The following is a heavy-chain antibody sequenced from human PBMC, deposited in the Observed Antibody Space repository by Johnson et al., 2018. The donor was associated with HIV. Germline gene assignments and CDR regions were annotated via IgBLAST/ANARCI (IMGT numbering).Heavy chain of an antibody. D-gene: IGHD6-19*01. CDR2: ISSYVSNK. CDR3: AREPGIAVAGTDAFDI. V-gene: IGHV3-30-3*01. J-gene: IGHJ3*02. Sequence: QVLLVESGGGVVQPGRSLRLSCAASGFTFSSFAMHWVRQAPGKGLEWVAVISSYVSNKYYADSVKGRFTISRDNSKNTLYLQMNSLSAEDTAVYYCAREPGIAVAGTDAFDIWGQGTMVTVSS. CDR1: GFTFSSFA.